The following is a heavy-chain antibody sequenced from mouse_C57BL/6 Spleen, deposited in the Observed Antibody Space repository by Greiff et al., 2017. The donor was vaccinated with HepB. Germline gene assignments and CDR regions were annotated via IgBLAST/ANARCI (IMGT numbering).Heavy chain of an antibody. CDR3: ARDYGSRFDY. CDR2: IRNKANGYTT. Sequence: EVHLVESGGGLVQPGGSLSLSCAASGFTFTDYYMSWVRQPPGKALEWLGFIRNKANGYTTEYSASVKGRFTISRDNSQSILYLQMNALRAEDSATYYCARDYGSRFDYWGQGTTLTVSS. V-gene: IGHV7-3*01. D-gene: IGHD1-1*01. CDR1: GFTFTDYY. J-gene: IGHJ2*01.